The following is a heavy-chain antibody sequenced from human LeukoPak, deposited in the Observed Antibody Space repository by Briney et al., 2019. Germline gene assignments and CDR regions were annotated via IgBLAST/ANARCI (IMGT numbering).Heavy chain of an antibody. V-gene: IGHV4-39*07. CDR2: IYNSGST. Sequence: SETLSLTCSVSGGSISSSTYYWGWIRQPPGKGLEWIGNIYNSGSTYYNPSLKSRVTISVDTSKNQFSLILSSVTAADTAVYYCARGYCSGGSCYYFDLWGRGTLVTVSS. D-gene: IGHD2-15*01. J-gene: IGHJ2*01. CDR3: ARGYCSGGSCYYFDL. CDR1: GGSISSSTYY.